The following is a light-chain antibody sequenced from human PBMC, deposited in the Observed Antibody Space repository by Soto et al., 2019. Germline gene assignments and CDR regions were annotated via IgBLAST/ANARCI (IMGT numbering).Light chain of an antibody. Sequence: QSVLTQPPSVSGTPGQRVTISCSGSSSNIGSNSVEWYQQLPGTAPKLLIYGNNQRPSGVPDRFSGSKAGTSASLAISGLQSGDEADYFCAAWDDSLTGLYVFGTGTKVTVL. CDR1: SSNIGSNS. V-gene: IGLV1-44*01. CDR2: GNN. CDR3: AAWDDSLTGLYV. J-gene: IGLJ1*01.